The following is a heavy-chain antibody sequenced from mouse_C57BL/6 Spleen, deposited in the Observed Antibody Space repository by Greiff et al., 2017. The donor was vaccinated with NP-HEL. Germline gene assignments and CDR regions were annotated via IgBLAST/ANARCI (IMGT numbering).Heavy chain of an antibody. J-gene: IGHJ2*01. CDR3: ASLPGGYFDY. CDR1: GFTFSSYG. Sequence: EVQVVESGGDLVKPGGSLKLSCAASGFTFSSYGMSWVRQTPDKRLEWVATISSGGSYTYYPDSVKGRFTISRDNAKNTLYLQMSSLKSEDTAMYYCASLPGGYFDYWGQGTTLTVSS. V-gene: IGHV5-6*01. CDR2: ISSGGSYT.